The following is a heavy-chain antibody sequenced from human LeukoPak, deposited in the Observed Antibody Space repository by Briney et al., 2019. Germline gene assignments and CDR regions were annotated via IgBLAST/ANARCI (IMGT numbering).Heavy chain of an antibody. V-gene: IGHV3-30*04. J-gene: IGHJ5*02. Sequence: PGGSLRLSCAASGFTFSSYAMHWVRQAPGKGLEWVAVISYDGSNKYYTDSVKGRFTISRDNSKNTLYLQMNSLRAEDTAVYYCAKEYCSSTSCYRTQGDRFDPWGQGTLVTVSS. CDR1: GFTFSSYA. CDR3: AKEYCSSTSCYRTQGDRFDP. D-gene: IGHD2-2*01. CDR2: ISYDGSNK.